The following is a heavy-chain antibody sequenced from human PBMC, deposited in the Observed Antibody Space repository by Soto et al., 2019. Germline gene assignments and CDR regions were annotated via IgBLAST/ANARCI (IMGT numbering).Heavy chain of an antibody. CDR3: ARGRGYDFWSGYSLYYYGMDV. CDR2: INHSGST. J-gene: IGHJ6*02. CDR1: GGSFSGYY. V-gene: IGHV4-34*01. D-gene: IGHD3-3*01. Sequence: PSETLSLTCAVYGGSFSGYYWSWIRQPPGKGLEWIGEINHSGSTNYNPSLKSRVTISVDTSKNQFSLKLSSVTAADTAVYYCARGRGYDFWSGYSLYYYGMDVWGQGTTVTVS.